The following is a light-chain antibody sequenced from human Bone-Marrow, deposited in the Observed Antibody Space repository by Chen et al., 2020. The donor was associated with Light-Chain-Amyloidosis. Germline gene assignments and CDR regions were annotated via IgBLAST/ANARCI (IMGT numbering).Light chain of an antibody. V-gene: IGLV6-57*01. CDR1: SGSIATNY. CDR2: EDD. CDR3: QSYQGSSQGV. J-gene: IGLJ3*02. Sequence: NFMLTQPHSVSESPGKTVIISCTRSSGSIATNYVQWYQQRPGSSPTTVIYEDDQRPSGVPDWFSGSIDRSSNSASLTISKLKTGYETDYYCQSYQGSSQGVFSGGTKLTV.